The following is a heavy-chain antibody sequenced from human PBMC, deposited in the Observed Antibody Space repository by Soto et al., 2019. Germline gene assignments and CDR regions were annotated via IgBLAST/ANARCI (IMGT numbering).Heavy chain of an antibody. J-gene: IGHJ4*02. CDR1: GYSFSSSC. CDR2: NNAGNGNT. Sequence: ASEELSVKACGYSFSSSCMRLEHKAPGQRLEWMGWNNAGNGNTKYSQKFQGRVTITRDTSASTAYMELSSLRSEDTAVYYCARVGVVVADFDYWGQGTLVTVSS. CDR3: ARVGVVVADFDY. V-gene: IGHV1-3*01. D-gene: IGHD3-22*01.